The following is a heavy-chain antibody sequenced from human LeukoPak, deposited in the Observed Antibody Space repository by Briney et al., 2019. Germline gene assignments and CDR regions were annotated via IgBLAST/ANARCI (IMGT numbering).Heavy chain of an antibody. CDR1: GGSISTYY. V-gene: IGHV4-59*12. Sequence: PSETLSLTCTVSGGSISTYYWTWIRQPPGKGLEWIAYTHHTGDTNYNPSLKSRVSISLDTSKNQYSLKLSSVTAADTAVYYCASYDSSGYQIDYWGQGTLVTVSS. J-gene: IGHJ4*02. CDR2: THHTGDT. D-gene: IGHD3-22*01. CDR3: ASYDSSGYQIDY.